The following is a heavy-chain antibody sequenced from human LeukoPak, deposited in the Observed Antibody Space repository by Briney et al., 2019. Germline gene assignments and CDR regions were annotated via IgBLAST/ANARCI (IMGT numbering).Heavy chain of an antibody. D-gene: IGHD2-21*02. CDR3: ARAYCGGDCYSDNAFDI. Sequence: GSLRLSCAASGFTFSSYAMSWVRQAPGKGLVWVSRINSDGSSTSYADSVKGRFTISRDNAKNTLYLQMNSLRAEDTAVYYCARAYCGGDCYSDNAFDIWGQGTMVTVSS. V-gene: IGHV3-74*01. CDR2: INSDGSST. CDR1: GFTFSSYA. J-gene: IGHJ3*02.